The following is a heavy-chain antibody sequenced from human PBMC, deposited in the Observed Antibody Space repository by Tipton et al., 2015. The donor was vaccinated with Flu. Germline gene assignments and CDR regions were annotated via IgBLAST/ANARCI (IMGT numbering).Heavy chain of an antibody. Sequence: QLVQSGPEVKKPGASVKVSCKASGYTFIGYHIHWMRQAPGQGLEYMGWINPNSGGTNSAQRFQGRFTMTRDTSINTAYMELSSLRSDDTAVYYCARDRGHGDDTFDYWGQGTLVTVSS. J-gene: IGHJ4*02. CDR3: ARDRGHGDDTFDY. CDR2: INPNSGGT. CDR1: GYTFIGYH. D-gene: IGHD4-17*01. V-gene: IGHV1-2*02.